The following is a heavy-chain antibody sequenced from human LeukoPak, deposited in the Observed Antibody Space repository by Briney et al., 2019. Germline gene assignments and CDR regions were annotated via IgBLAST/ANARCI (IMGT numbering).Heavy chain of an antibody. J-gene: IGHJ4*02. D-gene: IGHD6-19*01. Sequence: GGSLRLSCVASGFSFSTYSMDWVRQAPGKGLEWVSAIDSSGNSIYYADSVKGRFTISRDNAKNSLYLQMNSLRAEDTAVYYCARETYDSSGYRTPFDHWGQGTLVTVSS. CDR1: GFSFSTYS. V-gene: IGHV3-21*01. CDR3: ARETYDSSGYRTPFDH. CDR2: IDSSGNSI.